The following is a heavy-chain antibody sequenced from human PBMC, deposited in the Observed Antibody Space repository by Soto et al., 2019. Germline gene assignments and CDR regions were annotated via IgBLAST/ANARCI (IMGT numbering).Heavy chain of an antibody. CDR1: GVSINAGGYS. CDR3: ASGDYNDYFDF. V-gene: IGHV4-30-2*06. CDR2: IYRSAST. D-gene: IGHD4-4*01. J-gene: IGHJ4*02. Sequence: QVQLQESGPGLVKPSQTLSLTCAVSGVSINAGGYSWNWIRQSPGKALEWMGHIYRSASTYYKPSLKGQITPTVGMSKNAFSLAVTSAPPADTAVYFCASGDYNDYFDFWGQGAVVTVSS.